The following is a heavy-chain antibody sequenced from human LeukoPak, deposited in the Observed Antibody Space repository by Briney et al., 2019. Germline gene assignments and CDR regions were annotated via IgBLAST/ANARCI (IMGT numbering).Heavy chain of an antibody. Sequence: PSETLSLTCTVSGGSISSGSYYWSWIRQPAGKGLEWIGRIYTSGSTNYNPSLKSRVTISVDTSKNQFSLKLSSVTAADTAVYYCASLSIAAANPPFDYWGQGTLVTVSS. J-gene: IGHJ4*02. CDR2: IYTSGST. CDR1: GGSISSGSYY. CDR3: ASLSIAAANPPFDY. D-gene: IGHD6-13*01. V-gene: IGHV4-61*02.